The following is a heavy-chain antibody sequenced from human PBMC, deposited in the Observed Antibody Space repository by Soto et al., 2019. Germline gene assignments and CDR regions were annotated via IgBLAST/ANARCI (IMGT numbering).Heavy chain of an antibody. V-gene: IGHV3-53*04. Sequence: EVQLVESGGGLVQPGGSLRLSCAASGFTVSSNYMSWVRQAPGTGLEWVSVIYSGGSTDYADSVKGRFTISRHNSKNTLYLQMNSRRAEDTAVYYCARSEDCSSTSCSDAFDIWGKGTMVTVSS. CDR1: GFTVSSNY. J-gene: IGHJ3*02. D-gene: IGHD2-2*01. CDR2: IYSGGST. CDR3: ARSEDCSSTSCSDAFDI.